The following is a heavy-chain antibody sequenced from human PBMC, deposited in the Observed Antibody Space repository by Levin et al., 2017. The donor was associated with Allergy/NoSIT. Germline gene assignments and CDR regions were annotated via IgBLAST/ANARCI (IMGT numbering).Heavy chain of an antibody. J-gene: IGHJ6*02. CDR3: TRRGVLDSSSSRYYYYGMDV. D-gene: IGHD6-6*01. CDR1: GFTFSGSA. CDR2: IRSKANSYAT. V-gene: IGHV3-73*01. Sequence: GESLKISCAASGFTFSGSAMHWVRQASGKGLEWVGRIRSKANSYATAYAASVKGRFTISRDDSKNTAYLQMNSLKTEDTAVYYCTRRGVLDSSSSRYYYYGMDVWGQGTTVTVSS.